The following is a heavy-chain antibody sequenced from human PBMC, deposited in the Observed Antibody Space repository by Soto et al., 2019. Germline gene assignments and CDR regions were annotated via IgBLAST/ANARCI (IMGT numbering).Heavy chain of an antibody. V-gene: IGHV1-3*01. CDR2: INAGNGNT. Sequence: ASVKVSCKASGYTFTSYAMHWVRQAPGQRLEWMGWINAGNGNTKYSQKFQGRVTITRDTSASTAYMELSSLRSEDTAVYYCASYSSSYDAFDIWGQGTMVTVSS. D-gene: IGHD6-13*01. CDR1: GYTFTSYA. CDR3: ASYSSSYDAFDI. J-gene: IGHJ3*02.